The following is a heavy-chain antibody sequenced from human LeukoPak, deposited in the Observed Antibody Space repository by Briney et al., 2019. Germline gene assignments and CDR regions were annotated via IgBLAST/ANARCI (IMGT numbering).Heavy chain of an antibody. CDR1: GGSISSSSYY. J-gene: IGHJ4*02. Sequence: PSETLSLTCTVSGGSISSSSYYWSWIRQPPGKGLEWIGSIYHSGSTYYNPSLKSRVTISVDTSKNQFSLKLSSVTAADTAVYYCARRGDYFDYWGQGTLVTVSS. CDR2: IYHSGST. V-gene: IGHV4-39*07. CDR3: ARRGDYFDY.